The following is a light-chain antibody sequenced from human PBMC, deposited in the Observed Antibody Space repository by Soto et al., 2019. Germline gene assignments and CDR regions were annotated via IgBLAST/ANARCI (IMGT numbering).Light chain of an antibody. Sequence: QSVLTQPASVSGSPGQSITISCTGTSSDVGSYNLVSWYQQHPGKAPKLMIYEGSKRPSGVSNRFSGSKSGNTASLTISGLQAEDEADYYCCSYAGSSPWVFGAGTKVTV. J-gene: IGLJ1*01. CDR1: SSDVGSYNL. CDR2: EGS. V-gene: IGLV2-23*01. CDR3: CSYAGSSPWV.